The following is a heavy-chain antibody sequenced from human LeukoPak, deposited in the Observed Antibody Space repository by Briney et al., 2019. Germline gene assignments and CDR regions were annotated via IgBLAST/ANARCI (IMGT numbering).Heavy chain of an antibody. V-gene: IGHV1-2*02. CDR2: INPNSGGT. Sequence: ASVKVSCKASGYTFTGYYMHWVRQAPGQGLEWMGWINPNSGGTNYAQKFQGRVTITRDTSISTAYMELSRLRSDDTAVYYCARDRGDYYDSSGYPLYYFDYWGQGTLVTVSS. J-gene: IGHJ4*02. CDR3: ARDRGDYYDSSGYPLYYFDY. CDR1: GYTFTGYY. D-gene: IGHD3-22*01.